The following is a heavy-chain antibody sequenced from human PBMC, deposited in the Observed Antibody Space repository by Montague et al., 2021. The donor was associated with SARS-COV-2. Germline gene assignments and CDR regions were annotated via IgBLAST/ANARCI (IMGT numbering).Heavy chain of an antibody. D-gene: IGHD2-21*02. J-gene: IGHJ2*01. V-gene: IGHV6-1*01. Sequence: CAISGDSVSSNIATWNWIRQSPSRGLEWLGRTYYRSKWYNDYAVSVKSRVTINPDTSNNRISLQLNSATPEDTAVYYCARAYCGGDCYFYWYFDLWGRGTLVTVSS. CDR3: ARAYCGGDCYFYWYFDL. CDR2: TYYRSKWYN. CDR1: GDSVSSNIAT.